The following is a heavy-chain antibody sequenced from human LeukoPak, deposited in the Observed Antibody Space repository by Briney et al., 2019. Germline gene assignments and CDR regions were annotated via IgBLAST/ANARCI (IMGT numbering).Heavy chain of an antibody. Sequence: GGSLRLSCAASGFTFSSYAMSWVRLAPGKGLEWVSYISGSGGSTYYADSVKGRFTISRDNSKDTLYLQMNSLRAEDTAVYYCAKVPYCSGGSCSGNYFDYWGQGTLVTVSS. J-gene: IGHJ4*02. CDR2: ISGSGGST. CDR3: AKVPYCSGGSCSGNYFDY. V-gene: IGHV3-23*01. D-gene: IGHD2-15*01. CDR1: GFTFSSYA.